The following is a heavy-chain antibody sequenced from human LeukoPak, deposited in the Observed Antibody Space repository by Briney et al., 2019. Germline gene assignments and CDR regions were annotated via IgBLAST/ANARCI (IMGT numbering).Heavy chain of an antibody. CDR3: ASRYCSSTSCDDY. Sequence: SVKVSCKASGGTFSSYAISWVRQAPGQGLEWMGGIIPIFGTANYAQKFQGRVTITADESTSTAYMELSSLRSEDTAVYYCASRYCSSTSCDDYWGQGTLVTVSS. J-gene: IGHJ4*02. V-gene: IGHV1-69*13. D-gene: IGHD2-2*01. CDR1: GGTFSSYA. CDR2: IIPIFGTA.